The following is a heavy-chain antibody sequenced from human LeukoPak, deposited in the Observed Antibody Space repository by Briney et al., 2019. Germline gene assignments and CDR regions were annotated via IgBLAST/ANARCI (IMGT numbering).Heavy chain of an antibody. D-gene: IGHD3-16*01. CDR2: IHTSGTT. CDR1: GGSMSSYY. J-gene: IGHJ5*02. V-gene: IGHV4-4*07. Sequence: KPSETLSLTCTVSGGSMSSYYWSLIRQPAGKGPEWIGRIHTSGTTYYNPSLKSRVTMSVDTSKNQFSLRLTSVTAADTAIYYCARGDYYDGGGRNWFDPWGQGTLVTVSS. CDR3: ARGDYYDGGGRNWFDP.